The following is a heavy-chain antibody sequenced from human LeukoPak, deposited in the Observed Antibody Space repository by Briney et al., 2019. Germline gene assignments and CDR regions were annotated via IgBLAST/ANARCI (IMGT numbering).Heavy chain of an antibody. J-gene: IGHJ3*02. CDR1: GYTFTAYG. CDR2: ISAYNGNT. CDR3: ARGPRITIFGVVTYDAFDI. V-gene: IGHV1-18*01. Sequence: ASVKVSCTASGYTFTAYGISWVRQAPGQGLEWMGWISAYNGNTNYAQKLQGRVTMTTDTSTSTAYMELRSLRSDDTAVYYCARGPRITIFGVVTYDAFDIWGQGTMVTVSS. D-gene: IGHD3-3*01.